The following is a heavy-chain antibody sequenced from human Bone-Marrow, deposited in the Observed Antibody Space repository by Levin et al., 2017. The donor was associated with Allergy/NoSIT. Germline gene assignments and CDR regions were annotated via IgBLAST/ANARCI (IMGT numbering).Heavy chain of an antibody. CDR1: GASFSTYT. D-gene: IGHD3-16*01. V-gene: IGHV1-69*02. J-gene: IGHJ4*02. CDR2: LMPVLDEP. CDR3: ATSGGGEMTVPDDFFDY. Sequence: PGASVKVSCKASGASFSTYTLNWVRQAPGQGLEWMGRLMPVLDEPNYAQKFQGRVTITVDRSTATASMELSSLRSEDTAFYYCATSGGGEMTVPDDFFDYWGQGTLVTVSS.